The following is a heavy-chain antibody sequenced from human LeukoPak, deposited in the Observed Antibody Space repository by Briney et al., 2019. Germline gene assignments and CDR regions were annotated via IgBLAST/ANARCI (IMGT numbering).Heavy chain of an antibody. J-gene: IGHJ4*02. CDR2: ISGGGDIT. Sequence: PGGSLRLSCEASGFNFANHAMSWVRQTPGKGLEWVSAISGGGDITYYADSATGRFTISRDNSKDTLFLQMHSLRPGDTAVYYCVREDTPATANYWGQGTLVTISS. CDR3: VREDTPATANY. D-gene: IGHD2-21*02. V-gene: IGHV3-23*01. CDR1: GFNFANHA.